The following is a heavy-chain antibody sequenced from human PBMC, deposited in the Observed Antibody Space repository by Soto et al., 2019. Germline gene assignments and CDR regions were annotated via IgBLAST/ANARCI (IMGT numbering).Heavy chain of an antibody. J-gene: IGHJ6*02. D-gene: IGHD2-2*02. CDR2: IYPGDSDT. Sequence: GESLKISCKGSRYSFTNYWIGWVRQMPGKGLEWVGIIYPGDSDTRYSPSFRGQVTISADKSISTAYLQWSSLKASDTAMYYCARQEGYCSSTSCYTLDYYYGMDVWGQGTTVTVSS. V-gene: IGHV5-51*01. CDR1: RYSFTNYW. CDR3: ARQEGYCSSTSCYTLDYYYGMDV.